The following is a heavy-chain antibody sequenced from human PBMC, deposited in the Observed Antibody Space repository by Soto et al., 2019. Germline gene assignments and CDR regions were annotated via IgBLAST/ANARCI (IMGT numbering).Heavy chain of an antibody. J-gene: IGHJ4*02. Sequence: XSVKGSCKASGYTFTSYGISWVRQAPGQGLEWMGWISAYNGNTNYAQKLQGRVTMTTDTSTSTAYMELRSLRSDDTAVYYCARDPNSSGWYPVDYWGQGTLVTVSS. CDR3: ARDPNSSGWYPVDY. CDR1: GYTFTSYG. CDR2: ISAYNGNT. D-gene: IGHD6-19*01. V-gene: IGHV1-18*01.